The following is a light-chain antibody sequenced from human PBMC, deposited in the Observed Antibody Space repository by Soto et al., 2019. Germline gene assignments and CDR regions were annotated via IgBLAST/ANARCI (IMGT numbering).Light chain of an antibody. V-gene: IGKV1-39*01. J-gene: IGKJ1*01. Sequence: PSSLSAPVGDRLTITCRASEITRRYLSWYQQKAGKAPNLLIYEVSTLQSGVPSRFSGGGSGTDFTLTITSLQPEDVATYYCQQSYSTPWTFGQGTKVDIK. CDR2: EVS. CDR1: EITRRY. CDR3: QQSYSTPWT.